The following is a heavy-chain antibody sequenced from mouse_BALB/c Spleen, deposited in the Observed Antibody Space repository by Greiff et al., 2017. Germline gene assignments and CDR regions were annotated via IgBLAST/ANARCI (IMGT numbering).Heavy chain of an antibody. CDR2: IWAGGST. CDR1: GFSLTSYG. V-gene: IGHV2-9*02. D-gene: IGHD1-2*01. CDR3: ARDRATATLAY. J-gene: IGHJ3*01. Sequence: QVQLKESGPGLVAPSQSLSITCTVSGFSLTSYGVHWVRQPPGKGLEWLGVIWAGGSTNYNSALMSRLSISKDNSKSQVFLKMNSLQTDATAMYTCARDRATATLAYWGQGTLVTVSA.